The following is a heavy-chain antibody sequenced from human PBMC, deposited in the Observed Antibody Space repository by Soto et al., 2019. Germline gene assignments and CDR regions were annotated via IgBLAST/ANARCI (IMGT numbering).Heavy chain of an antibody. CDR1: DDSINSDKYY. CDR2: IYYRGNA. J-gene: IGHJ6*02. D-gene: IGHD3-10*01. Sequence: SETLSLTCSVSDDSINSDKYYWGWIRQPPGKGLEWIGSIYYRGNAYYNPSLQTRVTISLDKSKSQFSLKLNSVTAADSAVYFCARHGLEGSGSYYYYYYGMDVWGQGTTVTVSS. V-gene: IGHV4-39*01. CDR3: ARHGLEGSGSYYYYYYGMDV.